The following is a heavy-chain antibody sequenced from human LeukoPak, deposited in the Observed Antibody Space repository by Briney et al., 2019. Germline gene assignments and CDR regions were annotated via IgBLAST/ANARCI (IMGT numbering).Heavy chain of an antibody. D-gene: IGHD2-15*01. CDR1: GFTFSSYS. Sequence: PGGSLRRSCAASGFTFSSYSMTWVRQAPGKGLEWVSSISSSSSYIYYADSVKGRFTISRDNAKNSLYLQMNSLRAEDTAVYYCARMAEVHCSGGSCHDDYWGQGTLVTVSS. CDR3: ARMAEVHCSGGSCHDDY. CDR2: ISSSSSYI. J-gene: IGHJ4*02. V-gene: IGHV3-21*01.